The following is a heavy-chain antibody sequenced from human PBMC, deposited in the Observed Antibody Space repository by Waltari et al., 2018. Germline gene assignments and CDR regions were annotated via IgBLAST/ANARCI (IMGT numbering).Heavy chain of an antibody. D-gene: IGHD6-13*01. V-gene: IGHV1-24*01. J-gene: IGHJ4*02. CDR2: LHSDDGET. Sequence: QVNLVQSGAEVKKPGASVKVSCKVPGHTLPELSIHWVRQAPGKGPEWMGGLHSDDGETLYAQHFQGRVTLTEDTSTDTAYMALTGLLSEDTAVYYCATTRFSSWYAPLDFWGQGTLITVSS. CDR1: GHTLPELS. CDR3: ATTRFSSWYAPLDF.